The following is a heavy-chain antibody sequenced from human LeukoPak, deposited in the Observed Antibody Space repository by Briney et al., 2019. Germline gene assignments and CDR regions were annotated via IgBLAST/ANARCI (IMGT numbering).Heavy chain of an antibody. J-gene: IGHJ5*01. V-gene: IGHV1-2*02. D-gene: IGHD1-26*01. CDR1: GYTFTSYY. CDR2: VNPNSGDT. Sequence: ASVKVSCKASGYTFTSYYMHWVRQAPGQGLEWMGCVNPNSGDTNYAQKFQGSVTMTRDTSISTVYMELSRLRSDDTAVYYCARASGSYWWFDSWGQGTLVTVSS. CDR3: ARASGSYWWFDS.